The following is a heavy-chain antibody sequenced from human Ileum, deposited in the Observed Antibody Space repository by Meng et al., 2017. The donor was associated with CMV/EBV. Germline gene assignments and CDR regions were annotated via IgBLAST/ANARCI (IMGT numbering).Heavy chain of an antibody. D-gene: IGHD3-3*01. CDR3: ATFEVSVIIPGRNWFDP. Sequence: SISSSTWWSWVRQPPGKGLELIGEIYHSGSTNYNPSLKSRVTISVDKSKNQFSLKLSSVTAADTAVYHCATFEVSVIIPGRNWFDPWGQGTLVTVSS. CDR2: IYHSGST. V-gene: IGHV4-4*02. CDR1: SISSSTW. J-gene: IGHJ5*02.